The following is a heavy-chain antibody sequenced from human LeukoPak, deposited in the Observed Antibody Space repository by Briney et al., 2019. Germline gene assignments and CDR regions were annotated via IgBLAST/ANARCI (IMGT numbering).Heavy chain of an antibody. Sequence: NPSQTLSLTCIVSGGSIGRGDYFWTWIRQPPGKGLEWIGYISYSGSAHYNPSLKSRLTISIDRSKTQFSLSLTSVTAADTAVYYCARVNHAYCSTAACFRAGWFDPWGQGTLVTVSS. CDR3: ARVNHAYCSTAACFRAGWFDP. CDR2: ISYSGSA. D-gene: IGHD2-15*01. J-gene: IGHJ5*02. CDR1: GGSIGRGDYF. V-gene: IGHV4-30-4*01.